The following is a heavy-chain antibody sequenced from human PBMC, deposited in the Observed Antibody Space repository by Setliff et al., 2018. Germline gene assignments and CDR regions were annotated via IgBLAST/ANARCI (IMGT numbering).Heavy chain of an antibody. D-gene: IGHD3-3*01. CDR2: INVGNGNT. Sequence: RASVKVSCKASGYSFTDYGIHWVRQAPGQGLEWMGWINVGNGNTEYSENFQDRVTITWDTFATTSYMEFSGLRVEDTAVFYCARDRARFCIDNVCDAVPYYFDYWGQGVLVTVSS. CDR1: GYSFTDYG. V-gene: IGHV1-3*01. J-gene: IGHJ4*02. CDR3: ARDRARFCIDNVCDAVPYYFDY.